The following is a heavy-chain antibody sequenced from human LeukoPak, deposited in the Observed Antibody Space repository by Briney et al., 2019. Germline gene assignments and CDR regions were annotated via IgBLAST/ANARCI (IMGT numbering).Heavy chain of an antibody. CDR2: IYTSGST. J-gene: IGHJ4*02. CDR3: ARETGTSSGSRSLDY. CDR1: GDSISSYY. Sequence: SETLSLTCTVSGDSISSYYWTWIRQPAGKGLEWIGRIYTSGSTNYNPSLKSRVTMSVDTSKDQFSLNLNSVTAADTAVYYCARETGTSSGSRSLDYWGQGTLVTVSS. D-gene: IGHD1-14*01. V-gene: IGHV4-4*07.